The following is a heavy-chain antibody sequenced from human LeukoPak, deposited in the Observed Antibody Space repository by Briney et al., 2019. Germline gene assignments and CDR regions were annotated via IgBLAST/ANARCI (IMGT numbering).Heavy chain of an antibody. CDR2: INSDGSST. Sequence: GRSLRLSCAASGFTFSSYWMHWVRQAPGKGLVWVSRINSDGSSTSYADSVKGRFTISRDNAKNTLYLQMNSLRAEDTAVYYCAKVPDYDFWSGYYSHWGQGTLVTVSS. V-gene: IGHV3-74*01. J-gene: IGHJ4*02. CDR1: GFTFSSYW. CDR3: AKVPDYDFWSGYYSH. D-gene: IGHD3-3*01.